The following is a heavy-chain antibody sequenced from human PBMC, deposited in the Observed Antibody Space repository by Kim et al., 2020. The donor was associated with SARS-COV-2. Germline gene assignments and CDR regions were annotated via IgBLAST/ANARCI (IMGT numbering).Heavy chain of an antibody. V-gene: IGHV3-48*03. CDR1: GFTFSSYE. J-gene: IGHJ4*02. CDR2: ISSSGSTI. D-gene: IGHD1-26*01. CDR3: ARVWWELPDY. Sequence: GGSLRLSCAASGFTFSSYEMNWVRQAPGKGLEWVSYISSSGSTIYYADSVKGRFTISRDNAKNSLYLQMNSLRAEDTAVYYCARVWWELPDYWGQGTLVTVSS.